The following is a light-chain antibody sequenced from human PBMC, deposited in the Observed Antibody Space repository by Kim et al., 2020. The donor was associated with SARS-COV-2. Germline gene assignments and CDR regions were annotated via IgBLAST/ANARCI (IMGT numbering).Light chain of an antibody. J-gene: IGLJ3*02. Sequence: ALGQTVRSTCQGGSLRSYYASWYQQKPGQAPVLVIYGKNNRPSGIPDRFSGSSSGNTASLTITGAQAEDEADYYCNSRDNSGNHRVFGGGTKLTVL. CDR3: NSRDNSGNHRV. CDR2: GKN. CDR1: SLRSYY. V-gene: IGLV3-19*01.